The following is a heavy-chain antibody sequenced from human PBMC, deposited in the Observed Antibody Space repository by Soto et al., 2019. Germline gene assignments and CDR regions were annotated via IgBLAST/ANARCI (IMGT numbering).Heavy chain of an antibody. D-gene: IGHD3-22*01. CDR1: GSTFSSYT. V-gene: IGHV3-23*01. Sequence: PGGSLRLSCAAPGSTFSSYTFHWVRQAPGKGLEWVSCITGSGDLTHYAESVQGRFTTSRDQSRNMLYLQMKSLRVEDTAVYYCAREERFNRGYYYVPGDFYYHALAVWGQGTTVTVSS. CDR2: ITGSGDLT. J-gene: IGHJ6*02. CDR3: AREERFNRGYYYVPGDFYYHALAV.